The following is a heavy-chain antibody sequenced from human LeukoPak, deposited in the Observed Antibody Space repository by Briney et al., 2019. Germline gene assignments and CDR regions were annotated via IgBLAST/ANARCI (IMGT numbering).Heavy chain of an antibody. CDR3: ASDRDYYDSSGYLFDY. V-gene: IGHV3-7*01. CDR2: IKQDGSEK. CDR1: GFTFSSYW. Sequence: PGGSLRLSCAASGFTFSSYWMSWVRQAPGKGLEWVANIKQDGSEKYYVDSVKGRFTISRDNAKNSLDLQMNSLRAEDTAVYYCASDRDYYDSSGYLFDYWGQGTLVTVSS. D-gene: IGHD3-22*01. J-gene: IGHJ4*02.